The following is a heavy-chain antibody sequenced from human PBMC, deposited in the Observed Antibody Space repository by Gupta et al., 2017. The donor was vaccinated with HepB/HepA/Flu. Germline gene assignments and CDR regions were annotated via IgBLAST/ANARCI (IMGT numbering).Heavy chain of an antibody. D-gene: IGHD6-19*01. Sequence: EVQLLESGGGLVQPGGSLSLSCAASGFTFSKYAMTWVRQAPGKGLEWVSAMSGSGATTYYADSVKGRFTISRDKSKNTVYLQMNSLRAEDTAIYYCANTEDKWLVYYHYYYMDVWGKGTTVTVSS. CDR2: MSGSGATT. J-gene: IGHJ6*03. CDR3: ANTEDKWLVYYHYYYMDV. V-gene: IGHV3-23*01. CDR1: GFTFSKYA.